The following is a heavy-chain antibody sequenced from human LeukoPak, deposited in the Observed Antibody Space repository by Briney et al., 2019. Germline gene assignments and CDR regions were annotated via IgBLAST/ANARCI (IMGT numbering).Heavy chain of an antibody. J-gene: IGHJ4*02. V-gene: IGHV1-69*04. CDR1: GGTFSSYT. CDR3: ARDGIAVAAGYYFDY. Sequence: ASVKVFCKASGGTFSSYTISWVRQAPGQGLEWMGRIIPILGIANYAQKFQGRVTITADKSTSTAYMELSSLRSEDTAVYYCARDGIAVAAGYYFDYWGQGTLVTVSS. CDR2: IIPILGIA. D-gene: IGHD6-19*01.